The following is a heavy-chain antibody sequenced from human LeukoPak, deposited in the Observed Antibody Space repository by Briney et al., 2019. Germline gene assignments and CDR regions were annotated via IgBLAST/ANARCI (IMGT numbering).Heavy chain of an antibody. D-gene: IGHD2-8*01. CDR1: GYTFTSYY. CDR3: ARVGETGYCTNGVCRSGYFDY. V-gene: IGHV1-2*04. J-gene: IGHJ4*02. CDR2: INPNSGGT. Sequence: GASVKVSCKASGYTFTSYYMHWVRQAPGQGLEWMGWINPNSGGTNYAQKFQGWVTMTRDTSISTAYMELSRLRSDDTAVYYCARVGETGYCTNGVCRSGYFDYWGQGTLVTVSS.